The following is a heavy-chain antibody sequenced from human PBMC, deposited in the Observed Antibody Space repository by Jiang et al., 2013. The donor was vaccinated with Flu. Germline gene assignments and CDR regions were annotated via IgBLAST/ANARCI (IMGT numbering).Heavy chain of an antibody. J-gene: IGHJ4*02. CDR2: IRSESDGGTT. CDR1: GFSFSNAW. D-gene: IGHD6-6*01. V-gene: IGHV3-15*01. Sequence: VQLLESGGGLVKPGGSLRLSCAASGFSFSNAWMYWVRQAPGKGLEWVGRIRSESDGGTTDYAAPVKGRCTISRDDSKHTLYLQMNSLKTEDTAVYYCATDYGRISALDFWGQGTLVTVSS. CDR3: ATDYGRISALDF.